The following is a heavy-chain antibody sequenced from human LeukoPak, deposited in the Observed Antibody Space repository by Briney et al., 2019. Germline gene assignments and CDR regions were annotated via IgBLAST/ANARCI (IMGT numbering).Heavy chain of an antibody. J-gene: IGHJ4*02. CDR1: GFTFSSYS. V-gene: IGHV3-21*01. Sequence: NTGGSLRLSCAASGFTFSSYSMNWVRQAPGKGLEWDSSISSSSSYIYYADSVKGRFTISRDNAKNSLYLQMNSLRAEDTAVYYCASGESWVFDYWGQGTLVTDSS. CDR3: ASGESWVFDY. CDR2: ISSSSSYI. D-gene: IGHD2-21*01.